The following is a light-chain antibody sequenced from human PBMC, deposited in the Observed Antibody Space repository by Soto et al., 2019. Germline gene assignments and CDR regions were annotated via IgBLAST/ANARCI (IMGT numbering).Light chain of an antibody. Sequence: QSVLSQPASVSGSPGQSITISCTGTSSDVGGYEYVSWYQHQPGKAPKLIIYDVTNRPSGVSNRFSGSKSGNTASLTISGIQTEDEADYYCGSITSSSTSVFGTGTKV. CDR1: SSDVGGYEY. CDR2: DVT. V-gene: IGLV2-14*01. J-gene: IGLJ1*01. CDR3: GSITSSSTSV.